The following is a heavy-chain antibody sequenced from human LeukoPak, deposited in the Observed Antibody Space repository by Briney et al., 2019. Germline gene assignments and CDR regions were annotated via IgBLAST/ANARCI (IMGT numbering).Heavy chain of an antibody. CDR1: GFTFSSYA. CDR2: ISGSGGST. CDR3: AKRDIVATMGSGMDV. J-gene: IGHJ6*02. V-gene: IGHV3-23*01. Sequence: TGGSLRLSCAASGFTFSSYAMSWFRQAPGKGLEWVSAISGSGGSTYYADSVKGRFTISRDNSKNTLYLQMNSLRAEDTAVYYCAKRDIVATMGSGMDVWGQGTTVTVSS. D-gene: IGHD5-12*01.